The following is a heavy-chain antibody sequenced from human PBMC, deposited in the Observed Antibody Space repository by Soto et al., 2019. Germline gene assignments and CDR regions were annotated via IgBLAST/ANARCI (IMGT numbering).Heavy chain of an antibody. CDR2: IYYSGST. CDR3: AGDIVVVPAAIHNMTHDAFDI. J-gene: IGHJ3*02. CDR1: GGSISSYY. V-gene: IGHV4-59*01. D-gene: IGHD2-2*01. Sequence: PSETLSLTCTVSGGSISSYYWSWIRQPPGKGLEWIGYIYYSGSTNYNPSLKSRVTISVDTSKNQFSLKLSSVTAADTAVYYCAGDIVVVPAAIHNMTHDAFDIWGQGTMVTVSS.